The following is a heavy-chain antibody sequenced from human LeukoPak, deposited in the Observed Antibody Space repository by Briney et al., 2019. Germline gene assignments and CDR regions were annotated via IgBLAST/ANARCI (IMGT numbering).Heavy chain of an antibody. CDR3: ARDYYDSSGYCDY. V-gene: IGHV1-2*02. Sequence: GASVKVSCKASGYTFTMYYIHWVRQAPGQGLEWMGWINPNSGGTNYAQKFQGRVTMTRDTSISTAYMELSRLRSDDTAVYYCARDYYDSSGYCDYWGQGTLVTVSS. J-gene: IGHJ4*02. CDR2: INPNSGGT. D-gene: IGHD3-22*01. CDR1: GYTFTMYY.